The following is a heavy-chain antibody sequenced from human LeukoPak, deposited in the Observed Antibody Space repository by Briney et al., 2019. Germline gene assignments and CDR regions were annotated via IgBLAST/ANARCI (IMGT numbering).Heavy chain of an antibody. CDR2: IQYDGSNK. D-gene: IGHD3-10*01. V-gene: IGHV3-30*02. CDR1: GFTFCRYG. Sequence: GGSLRLSCAASGFTFCRYGMHSVPQAPGEGREGVAFIQYDGSNKYYADSVKGRFTISRENSKNTLYLQMNSLRAEDTAVYYCAKDWADITRVRGVIKAYYCYYYYMDVWGQGTTVTVS. J-gene: IGHJ6*02. CDR3: AKDWADITRVRGVIKAYYCYYYYMDV.